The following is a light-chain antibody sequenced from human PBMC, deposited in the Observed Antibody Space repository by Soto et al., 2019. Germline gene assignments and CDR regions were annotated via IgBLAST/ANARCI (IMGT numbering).Light chain of an antibody. CDR3: QQLNSYPLT. V-gene: IGKV1-9*01. J-gene: IGKJ4*01. CDR1: QGISSY. CDR2: AAS. Sequence: DIQLTQSPSFLSASVGDRVTITFRASQGISSYLSWYQQKPGKVPKLLIYAASTLQSGVPSRFSGSGSGTEFTLTISSLQPEDFATYYCQQLNSYPLTFGGGTKVDIK.